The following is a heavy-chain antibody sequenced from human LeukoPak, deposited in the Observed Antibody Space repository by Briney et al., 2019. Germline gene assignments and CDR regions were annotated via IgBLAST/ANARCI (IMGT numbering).Heavy chain of an antibody. D-gene: IGHD6-13*01. CDR2: IIASGGAT. CDR3: ASSSSPISDGF. V-gene: IGHV3-23*01. J-gene: IGHJ4*02. Sequence: GGSLRLSCAASGFTFSSYPMTWVRQAPGKGLEWVSSIIASGGATYYADSVKGRFSISRDNSRNTLYLQMNSLRAEDTAVYYCASSSSPISDGFWGQGTLVTVSS. CDR1: GFTFSSYP.